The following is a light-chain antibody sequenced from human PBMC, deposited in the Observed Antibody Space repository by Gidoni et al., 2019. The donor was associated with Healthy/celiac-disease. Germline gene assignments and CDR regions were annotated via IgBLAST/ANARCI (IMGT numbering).Light chain of an antibody. CDR1: QSVSSSN. Sequence: EIVLTQSPGTLSLSPGERATLSCRASQSVSSSNLAWYQQKPGQAPRLLIYGASSRATCIPDRFSGSGSGTDFTLTISRLEPEDFAVYYCQQYGSSPQAFGGXTKVEIK. J-gene: IGKJ4*01. CDR2: GAS. CDR3: QQYGSSPQA. V-gene: IGKV3-20*01.